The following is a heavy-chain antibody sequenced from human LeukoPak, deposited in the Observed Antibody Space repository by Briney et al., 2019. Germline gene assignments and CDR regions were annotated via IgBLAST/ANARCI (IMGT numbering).Heavy chain of an antibody. CDR3: ARKSASGNYPLDY. CDR2: IGDSGRSP. CDR1: GFTFSNYG. D-gene: IGHD3-10*01. J-gene: IGHJ4*02. Sequence: GGSLRLSCAASGFTFSNYGMNWVRQAPGKGLEWVSGIGDSGRSPYYADSVKGRFTISRDNAKNTVFLQMSSLRAEDTALYYCARKSASGNYPLDYWGQGTLVTVSS. V-gene: IGHV3-23*01.